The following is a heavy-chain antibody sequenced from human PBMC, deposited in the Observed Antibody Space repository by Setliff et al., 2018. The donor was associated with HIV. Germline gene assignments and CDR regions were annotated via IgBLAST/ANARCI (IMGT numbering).Heavy chain of an antibody. Sequence: GGSLRLSCAASGFTFSNYILNWVRQAPGKGLEWVSSISSSSSYIYYADSVKGRFTISGDNAKNSLYLQMNSLRAEDTAVYYCAKGSRLFDYWGQGTLVTVSS. CDR2: ISSSSSYI. J-gene: IGHJ4*02. V-gene: IGHV3-21*04. CDR1: GFTFSNYI. CDR3: AKGSRLFDY.